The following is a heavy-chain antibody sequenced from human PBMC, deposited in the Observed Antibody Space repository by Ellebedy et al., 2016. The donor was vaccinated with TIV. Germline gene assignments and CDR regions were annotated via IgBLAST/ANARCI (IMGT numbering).Heavy chain of an antibody. CDR2: IGRDGSDE. D-gene: IGHD3-10*01. Sequence: GESLKISXAASGFSLSSYWMSWVRHVPGKGLEWVANIGRDGSDEYYVDSVKGRFTISRDNAKNSLYLQMNSLRAEDTAVYYCARDDGLRTVDYWGQGAPVTVSS. CDR3: ARDDGLRTVDY. CDR1: GFSLSSYW. V-gene: IGHV3-7*03. J-gene: IGHJ4*02.